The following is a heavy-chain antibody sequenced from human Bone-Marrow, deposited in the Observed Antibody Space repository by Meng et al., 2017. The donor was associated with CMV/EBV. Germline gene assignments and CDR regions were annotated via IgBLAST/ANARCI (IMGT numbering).Heavy chain of an antibody. CDR2: IGDGSGST. V-gene: IGHV3-23*01. CDR1: GLSFSSYV. D-gene: IGHD3-3*01. CDR3: ARAFSFGVVDY. J-gene: IGHJ4*02. Sequence: GASLKISCAASGLSFSSYVMTWVRQAPGRGLEWVSAIGDGSGSTYYADSVQGRFTISRDNSQNTLYLEINLLRAADTAVYYCARAFSFGVVDYWGQGTLVTVSS.